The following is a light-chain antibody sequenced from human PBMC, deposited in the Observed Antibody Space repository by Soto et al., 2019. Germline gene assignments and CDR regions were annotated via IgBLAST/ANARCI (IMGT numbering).Light chain of an antibody. J-gene: IGKJ1*01. CDR2: ATS. CDR3: QQAYSTPWT. V-gene: IGKV1-39*01. Sequence: DIQMTQAPSSLSASVGDRFTITCLASQSISTYLHWYQQKPGTAPKLLIYATSNLQSGVPSRFSGSGSGTDFTLTINSLQPEDFASYYCQQAYSTPWTFGQGTKVDIK. CDR1: QSISTY.